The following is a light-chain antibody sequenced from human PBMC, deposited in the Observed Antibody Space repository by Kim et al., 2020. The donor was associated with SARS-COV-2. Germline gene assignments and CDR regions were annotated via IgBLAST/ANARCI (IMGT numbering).Light chain of an antibody. CDR3: NSYTSSRSWV. CDR2: DVS. V-gene: IGLV2-14*03. CDR1: SSDIGYYNY. Sequence: QSALTQPASVAGSPGQSITISCTGTSSDIGYYNYVSWYQQHPGKAPKLMIYDVSNRPSGISSRFSGSKSGNTASLTISGLQAEDEADYYCNSYTSSRSWVFGGGTKLTVL. J-gene: IGLJ3*02.